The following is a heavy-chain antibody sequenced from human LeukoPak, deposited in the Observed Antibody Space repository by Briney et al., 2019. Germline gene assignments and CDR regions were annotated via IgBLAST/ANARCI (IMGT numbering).Heavy chain of an antibody. CDR2: ISGSGGST. Sequence: GGSLRLSCAASGFMFSSYAMSWVRQAPGKGLEWVSAISGSGGSTYYADSVKGRFTISRDNSKNTLYLQMNSLRAEDTAVYYCAKVGTSGYVLYYFDYWGQGTLVTVSS. V-gene: IGHV3-23*01. J-gene: IGHJ4*02. CDR3: AKVGTSGYVLYYFDY. CDR1: GFMFSSYA. D-gene: IGHD5-12*01.